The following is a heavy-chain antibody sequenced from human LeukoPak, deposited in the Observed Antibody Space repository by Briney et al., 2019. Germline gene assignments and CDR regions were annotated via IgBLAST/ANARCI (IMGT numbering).Heavy chain of an antibody. Sequence: GGSLRLSCAASGFAFSSYYIHWVRQAPGKGLVWVSRIDSDGNITTYADSVKGRFTISRDNAKNTLYLQMNSLRAEDTAVYYCARISYDSSGYYDYWGQGTLVTVSS. J-gene: IGHJ4*02. CDR1: GFAFSSYY. D-gene: IGHD3-22*01. CDR2: IDSDGNIT. CDR3: ARISYDSSGYYDY. V-gene: IGHV3-74*01.